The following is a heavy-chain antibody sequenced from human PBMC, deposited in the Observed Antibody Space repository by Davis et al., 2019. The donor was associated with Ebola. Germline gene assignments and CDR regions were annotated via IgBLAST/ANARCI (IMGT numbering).Heavy chain of an antibody. J-gene: IGHJ4*02. CDR1: GFTFSSYW. CDR3: ARVYRIAVAGTYYFDY. D-gene: IGHD6-19*01. Sequence: PGGSLRLSCAASGFTFSSYWMSWVRQAPGKGLEWVANIKQDGSEKYYVDSVKGRFTISRDNAKNSLYLQMNSLRAEDTAVYYCARVYRIAVAGTYYFDYWGQGTLVTVSS. CDR2: IKQDGSEK. V-gene: IGHV3-7*01.